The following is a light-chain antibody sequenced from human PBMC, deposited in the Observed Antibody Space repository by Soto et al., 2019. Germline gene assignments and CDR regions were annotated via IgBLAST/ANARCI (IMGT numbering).Light chain of an antibody. J-gene: IGKJ1*01. CDR2: AAS. V-gene: IGKV1-39*01. CDR1: QSISSY. Sequence: DIQMTQSPASLSASLGDRVTITCGASQSISSYLNWYQQKPVKAPKLLIYAASSLQSGVPSRFSGSGYGTDFFLTISSRQTEDFATYYCQQSYSAYRTFGQGTKVDIK. CDR3: QQSYSAYRT.